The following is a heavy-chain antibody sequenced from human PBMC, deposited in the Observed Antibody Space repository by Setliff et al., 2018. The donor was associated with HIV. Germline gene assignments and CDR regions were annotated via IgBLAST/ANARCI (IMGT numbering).Heavy chain of an antibody. Sequence: SETLSLTCTVSGGSISSSSYYWGWVRQPPGKGLEWIGSMYYSGSTYYTPSLKSRITISLDTSKNQFSLRMRSVTAADTAVYYCSRVFVDTAVLRVLEYYFDSWGRGTLVTVSS. CDR1: GGSISSSSYY. V-gene: IGHV4-39*07. CDR3: SRVFVDTAVLRVLEYYFDS. D-gene: IGHD5-18*01. J-gene: IGHJ4*02. CDR2: MYYSGST.